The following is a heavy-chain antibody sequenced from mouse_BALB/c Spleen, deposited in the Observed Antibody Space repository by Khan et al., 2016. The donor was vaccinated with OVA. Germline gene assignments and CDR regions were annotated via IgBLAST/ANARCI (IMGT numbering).Heavy chain of an antibody. D-gene: IGHD2-3*01. CDR3: ASADDGYYFDY. CDR1: GYSITSDYA. J-gene: IGHJ2*01. CDR2: ISYSGST. V-gene: IGHV3-2*02. Sequence: EVQLQESGPGLVKPSQSLSLTCTVTGYSITSDYAWNWIRQFPGNKLEWMGYISYSGSTSYNPSLKSRISITRDTSKNQFFLQLNSVTTEDTATXYCASADDGYYFDYWGQGTTLTVSS.